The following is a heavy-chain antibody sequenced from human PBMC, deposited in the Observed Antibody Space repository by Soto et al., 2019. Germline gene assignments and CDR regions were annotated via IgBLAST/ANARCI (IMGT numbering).Heavy chain of an antibody. V-gene: IGHV1-3*01. CDR2: INAVNGNT. D-gene: IGHD5-18*01. J-gene: IGHJ4*02. CDR1: GYTVNSYA. CDR3: ARDPGFSYGYN. Sequence: QVQLVQSGAEVKKPGASVKVSCKASGYTVNSYAMNWVRQAPGQRLEWMGWINAVNGNTKYSQKLQGTVTITRETSASTAYMELSSLRSEDTAVYYCARDPGFSYGYNWGQGTLVTVSS.